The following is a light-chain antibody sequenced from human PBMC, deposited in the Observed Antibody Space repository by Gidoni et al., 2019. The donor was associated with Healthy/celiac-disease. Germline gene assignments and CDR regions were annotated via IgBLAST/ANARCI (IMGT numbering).Light chain of an antibody. CDR2: DAS. V-gene: IGKV3-11*01. Sequence: EIVLTQSPATLSLSPGERATLSSRASRRFTSYLAWYQQKPGQAPRLLIYDASNRATGIPARFSGSGSGTDFTLTISSLEPEDFAVYYCQQRSNWPPITFGQGTRLEIK. CDR3: QQRSNWPPIT. CDR1: RRFTSY. J-gene: IGKJ5*01.